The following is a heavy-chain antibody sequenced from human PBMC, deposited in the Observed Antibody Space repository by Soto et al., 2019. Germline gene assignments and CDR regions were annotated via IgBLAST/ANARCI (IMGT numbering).Heavy chain of an antibody. CDR1: GDSTTSDAYY. CDR3: VSGTSFYDVLTGYYVDRWFDP. Sequence: PSETLSLTCSFSGDSTTSDAYYWGWIRQPPGKGLEWLGSIYYSGYTYYNPSLKSRVTISVDRSRNQFSLNLRSVTAADTAVYYCVSGTSFYDVLTGYYVDRWFDPWGQGTLVTVSS. V-gene: IGHV4-39*01. J-gene: IGHJ5*02. D-gene: IGHD3-9*01. CDR2: IYYSGYT.